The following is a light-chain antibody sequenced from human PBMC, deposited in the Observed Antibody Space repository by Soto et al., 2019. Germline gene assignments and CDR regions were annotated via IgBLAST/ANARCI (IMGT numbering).Light chain of an antibody. J-gene: IGKJ1*01. CDR1: QSVSSN. CDR2: DAS. Sequence: EIVMTQSPATLSVSPGERATLSCGASQSVSSNLAWYQQKPGQAPRLLIYDASIRATGIPARFGGSGSGTEFTLTISSLQSEDFAVYYCQQYDNWPRTFGQGTRWIS. V-gene: IGKV3-15*01. CDR3: QQYDNWPRT.